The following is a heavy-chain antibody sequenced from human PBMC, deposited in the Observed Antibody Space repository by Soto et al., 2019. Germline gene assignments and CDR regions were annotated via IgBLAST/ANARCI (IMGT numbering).Heavy chain of an antibody. D-gene: IGHD3-9*01. V-gene: IGHV1-69*01. CDR1: GGTLDHAA. CDR2: INPMFNST. CDR3: AREIFAADY. J-gene: IGHJ4*02. Sequence: QVQLVQSGAEVKKPGSSVKVSCEAPGGTLDHAAITWVRQAPGQGLEWVGGINPMFNSTHYAQKFQGRVTITADAVTSTAFMVLRGLTSDDTAVYYCAREIFAADYWGQGTLLVVSS.